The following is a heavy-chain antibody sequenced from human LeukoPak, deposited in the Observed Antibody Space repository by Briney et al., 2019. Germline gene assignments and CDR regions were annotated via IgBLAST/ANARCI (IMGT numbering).Heavy chain of an antibody. J-gene: IGHJ3*02. V-gene: IGHV3-53*01. CDR2: IYIDDTT. D-gene: IGHD3-10*01. CDR3: TRAGEVLPHDGFDI. CDR1: GFTISRNY. Sequence: GGSLRLSCAASGFTISRNYMSWVRQAQGRGLEWVSIIYIDDTTYYADSVRGRFTISRDISKNTVYIQMYSLRVEDTAVYFCTRAGEVLPHDGFDIWGRGTMVTVSS.